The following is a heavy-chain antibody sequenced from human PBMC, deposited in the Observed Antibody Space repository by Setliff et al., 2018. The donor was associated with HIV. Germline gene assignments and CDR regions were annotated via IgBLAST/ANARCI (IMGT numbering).Heavy chain of an antibody. D-gene: IGHD3-3*02. CDR1: GYTFSSYD. Sequence: VASVKVSCKASGYTFSSYDITWVRQAPGQGLEYMGGIIPVIGTPVYSQKFQGRVTITADENTSTAYMELSSLRSEDAAVYYCARGGPIFYYYYYMDVWGKGTTVTVSS. CDR2: IIPVIGTP. CDR3: ARGGPIFYYYYYMDV. V-gene: IGHV1-69*13. J-gene: IGHJ6*03.